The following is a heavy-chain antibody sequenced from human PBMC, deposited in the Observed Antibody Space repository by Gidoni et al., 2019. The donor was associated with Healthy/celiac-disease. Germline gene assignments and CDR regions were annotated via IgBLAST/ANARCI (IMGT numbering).Heavy chain of an antibody. CDR1: GFPFSSYA. D-gene: IGHD3-10*01. CDR3: AKRLLWFREFPYYYYGMDV. Sequence: EVQLLESGGGLVQPGGSLRLSCAASGFPFSSYAMSWVRQAPGKGLEWVSAISGSGGSTYYADSVKGRFTISRDNSKNTLYLQMNSLRAEDTAVYYCAKRLLWFREFPYYYYGMDVWGQGTTVTVSS. CDR2: ISGSGGST. V-gene: IGHV3-23*01. J-gene: IGHJ6*02.